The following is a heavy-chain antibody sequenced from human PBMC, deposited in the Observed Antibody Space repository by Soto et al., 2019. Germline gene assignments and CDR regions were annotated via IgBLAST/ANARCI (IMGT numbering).Heavy chain of an antibody. Sequence: QVKLVESGGGVVKPGRSRRLSCVTSGFTFRSYGMHWVRQSPDKGLEWVAVIKSDGTTADYIESVKGRFFISRDNSKKTVYLPMNNLRPEDTGIYYCAKPRSSLEWPPFDPWGQGTLVTVSS. CDR1: GFTFRSYG. D-gene: IGHD3-3*01. CDR3: AKPRSSLEWPPFDP. J-gene: IGHJ5*02. CDR2: IKSDGTTA. V-gene: IGHV3-30-3*02.